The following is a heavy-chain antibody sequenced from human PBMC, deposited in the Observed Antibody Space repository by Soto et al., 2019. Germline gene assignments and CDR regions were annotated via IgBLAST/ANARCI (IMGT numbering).Heavy chain of an antibody. J-gene: IGHJ5*02. CDR1: GYYFTNSW. CDR2: IYPADSDT. CDR3: ERRGVGRSHDL. Sequence: PGESLKISCKGSGYYFTNSWIGWVRQMPGKGLESMGVIYPADSDTRYSPSFQGQVTISADKSISTAYLQWNSLKASDTAMYYCERRGVGRSHDLWGQGTLVTVSS. D-gene: IGHD3-10*01. V-gene: IGHV5-51*01.